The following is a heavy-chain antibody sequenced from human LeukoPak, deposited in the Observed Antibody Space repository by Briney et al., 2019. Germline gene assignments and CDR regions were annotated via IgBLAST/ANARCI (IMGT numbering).Heavy chain of an antibody. Sequence: SQTLSLTCTDSGGSISSGSYYWSWIRQPTGKGLEWIGRIYTSGSTNYNPSLKSRVTISVDTSKNQFSLKLSSVTAADTAVYYCARDRRYCSSTSCYQGWFDPWGQGTLVTVSS. D-gene: IGHD2-2*01. V-gene: IGHV4-61*02. CDR3: ARDRRYCSSTSCYQGWFDP. CDR2: IYTSGST. J-gene: IGHJ5*02. CDR1: GGSISSGSYY.